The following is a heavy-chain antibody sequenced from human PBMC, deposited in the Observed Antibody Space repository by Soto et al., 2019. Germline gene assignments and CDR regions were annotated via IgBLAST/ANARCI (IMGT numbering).Heavy chain of an antibody. CDR1: GFTFSTHA. V-gene: IGHV3-30-3*01. CDR3: ARDPTGITTTGGGRIDH. Sequence: QVQLVESGGVVVQPGRSLRLSCAASGFTFSTHAMHWVRQAPGKGLECVAIVSFDGSNKYYADSVKGRFTISRDNSKNPLYLQMSGLTAEDTAVYYCARDPTGITTTGGGRIDHWGQGTLVTVSS. D-gene: IGHD1-20*01. J-gene: IGHJ4*02. CDR2: VSFDGSNK.